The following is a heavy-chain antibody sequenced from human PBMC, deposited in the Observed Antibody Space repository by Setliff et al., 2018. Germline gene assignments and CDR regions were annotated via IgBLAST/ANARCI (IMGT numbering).Heavy chain of an antibody. D-gene: IGHD3-22*01. Sequence: GGSLRLSCAASGFTFSDYYMSWIRQAPGKGLECVSYISSSSTYTNYADSVKGRFTVSRDNSKNSLYLQMNSLRAEDTAVYYCASGYYDSSGYLPFDYWGQGTLVTVSS. CDR1: GFTFSDYY. J-gene: IGHJ4*02. V-gene: IGHV3-11*03. CDR2: ISSSSTYT. CDR3: ASGYYDSSGYLPFDY.